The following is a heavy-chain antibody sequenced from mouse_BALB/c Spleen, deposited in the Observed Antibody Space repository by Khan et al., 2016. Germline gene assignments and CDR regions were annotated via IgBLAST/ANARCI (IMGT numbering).Heavy chain of an antibody. CDR3: ARRDGNPQYAMDY. J-gene: IGHJ4*01. Sequence: VQLQESGAGLVKPGASVKLSCKASGYTFTEYIIHWVKQRSGQGLEWIGWFYPLSGSIKYNEKFKDKATLTADKSSSTVYMELSRLTSEDSAVDFCARRDGNPQYAMDYWGQGTAVTVSS. CDR2: FYPLSGSI. CDR1: GYTFTEYI. D-gene: IGHD2-1*01. V-gene: IGHV1-62-2*01.